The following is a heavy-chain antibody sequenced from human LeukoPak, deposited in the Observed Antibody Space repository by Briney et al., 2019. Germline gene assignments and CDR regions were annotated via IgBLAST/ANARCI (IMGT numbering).Heavy chain of an antibody. J-gene: IGHJ3*02. V-gene: IGHV3-23*01. D-gene: IGHD1-26*01. CDR1: GFTLSTYA. CDR2: TSSSDAGT. Sequence: GGSLRLSCAASGFTLSTYAMSWVRQTPGKGLEWVAATSSSDAGTYHADSVRGRFTISRDNSKNTLYLQMNSLRAEDTAVYYCASGMRSGSYQALAFDIWGQGTMVTVSS. CDR3: ASGMRSGSYQALAFDI.